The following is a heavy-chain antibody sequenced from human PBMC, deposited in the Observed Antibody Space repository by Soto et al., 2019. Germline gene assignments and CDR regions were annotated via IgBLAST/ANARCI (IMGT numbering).Heavy chain of an antibody. CDR2: IHPTSRAT. CDR1: GYTFAAFF. V-gene: IGHV1-2*02. CDR3: TRDPDYGDYWGYFFDY. Sequence: QVQLVQSGAEVKKPGASVKVSCKTSGYTFAAFFIHWIRQAPGQGLEWMGWIHPTSRATVSAQKFQDRVTMTRDTSISTAYMELRGLKSDDTAVYYCTRDPDYGDYWGYFFDYWGQGT. D-gene: IGHD4-17*01. J-gene: IGHJ4*02.